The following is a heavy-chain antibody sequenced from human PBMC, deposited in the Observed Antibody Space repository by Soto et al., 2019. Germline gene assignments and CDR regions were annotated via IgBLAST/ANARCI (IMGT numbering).Heavy chain of an antibody. J-gene: IGHJ4*02. CDR2: ISACNGNR. Sequence: QVQLVQSGAEVKKPGASVKVSCKASGYSFTSYGISWVRQAPGQGLEWMGWISACNGNRKYAQKFQGRVTMTTDTXXXXXXXXXXXLXSXXXXXXYXARDLGGFPDYWGQGTLVTVSS. D-gene: IGHD5-12*01. CDR1: GYSFTSYG. V-gene: IGHV1-18*01. CDR3: ARDLGGFPDY.